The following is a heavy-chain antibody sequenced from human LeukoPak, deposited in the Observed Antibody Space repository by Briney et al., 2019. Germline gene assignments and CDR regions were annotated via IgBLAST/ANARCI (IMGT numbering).Heavy chain of an antibody. CDR3: AKTSHYYYYYMDV. V-gene: IGHV4-39*01. CDR2: IYYSGST. J-gene: IGHJ6*03. CDR1: GGSISSSSYY. Sequence: SETLSLTCTVSGGSISSSSYYWGWIRQPPGKGLEWIGSIYYSGSTYYNPSLKSRVTISVDTSKNQFSLKLSSVTAADTAVYYCAKTSHYYYYYMDVWGKGTTVTISS.